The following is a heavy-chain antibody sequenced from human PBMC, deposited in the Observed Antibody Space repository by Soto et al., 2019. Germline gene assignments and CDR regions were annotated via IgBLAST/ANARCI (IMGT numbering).Heavy chain of an antibody. CDR2: IYYSGST. J-gene: IGHJ4*02. CDR1: GGSFSSSSYY. D-gene: IGHD1-7*01. V-gene: IGHV4-39*01. Sequence: SETLSLTCTVSGGSFSSSSYYWGWIRQPPGKGLDWIASIYYSGSTYYNPSLKSRVTISVDKSKNQFSLKLGSVTAADTAVYYCARQSTGTKRSRFDFWGQGTLVTVSS. CDR3: ARQSTGTKRSRFDF.